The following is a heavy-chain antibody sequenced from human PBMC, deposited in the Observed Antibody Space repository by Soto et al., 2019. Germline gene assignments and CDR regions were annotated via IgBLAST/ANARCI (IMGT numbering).Heavy chain of an antibody. CDR2: IDGSGTFT. Sequence: EVHILESGGDLVQPGGSLRLSCAASGFTFSSTDMSWVRQGPGKGLEWVSTIDGSGTFTYYADSVKGRFTISRDNSKNTVHLHMMSLGADDTAVYYCVKNSGGFHSWGQGTLVTVSS. CDR1: GFTFSSTD. D-gene: IGHD3-10*01. V-gene: IGHV3-23*01. J-gene: IGHJ5*01. CDR3: VKNSGGFHS.